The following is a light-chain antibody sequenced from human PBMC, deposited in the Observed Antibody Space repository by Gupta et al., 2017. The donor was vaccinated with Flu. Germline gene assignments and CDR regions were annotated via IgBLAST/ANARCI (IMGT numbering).Light chain of an antibody. Sequence: QSVLSQPPSASGTPGQRVTIPCSGSSSNIGRNTANWYQQFPGTAPKLLMYSNVHRPSGVPDRFSGSKSGTSASLAISGLQSEDEADYYCAAWDDSLNGHVFGPGTRVTVL. J-gene: IGLJ1*01. CDR1: SSNIGRNT. V-gene: IGLV1-44*01. CDR2: SNV. CDR3: AAWDDSLNGHV.